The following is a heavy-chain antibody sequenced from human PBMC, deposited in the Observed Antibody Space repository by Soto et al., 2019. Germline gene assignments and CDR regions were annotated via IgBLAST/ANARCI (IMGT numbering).Heavy chain of an antibody. CDR1: GITQKDFA. CDR2: LVGGYYGT. V-gene: IGHV3-23*01. CDR3: ATGKSTGDIDWFDC. Sequence: LSCTACGITQKDFAMALFHHTPGKGLAWASTLVGGYYGTAYSCPVKGSLSVSRDNSKNWLYIQMNSLGVEDTAMYFRATGKSTGDIDWFDCWGQGSLVTVSS. D-gene: IGHD3-10*01. J-gene: IGHJ5*01.